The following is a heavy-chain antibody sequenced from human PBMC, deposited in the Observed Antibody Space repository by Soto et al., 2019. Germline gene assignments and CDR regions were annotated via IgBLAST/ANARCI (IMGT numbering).Heavy chain of an antibody. Sequence: ASVKVSCKASGETVTIYDINGVRQATGQGLEWLGWISAYDGYTNYAQILQGRVSMTTDTSTKTAYMELRSLRSDDTAMYYCARGGFYDSSGARNYYYYGMNVWGQGTTVTVSS. CDR1: GETVTIYD. CDR3: ARGGFYDSSGARNYYYYGMNV. V-gene: IGHV1-18*01. J-gene: IGHJ6*02. D-gene: IGHD3-22*01. CDR2: ISAYDGYT.